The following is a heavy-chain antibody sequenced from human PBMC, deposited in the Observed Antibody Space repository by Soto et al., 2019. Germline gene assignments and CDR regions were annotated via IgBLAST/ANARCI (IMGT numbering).Heavy chain of an antibody. V-gene: IGHV3-23*01. D-gene: IGHD3-22*01. J-gene: IGHJ4*02. Sequence: GGSLRLSCEVSGFVLRTYDASWVRQAPGKGLEWLAVIIAWGQTIYSAESAWGRFTISRDDAKNTLHLQIDSLTVEDTAVYYCVPRLNPRVPDHWGQGTLVTVS. CDR2: IIAWGQTI. CDR3: VPRLNPRVPDH. CDR1: GFVLRTYD.